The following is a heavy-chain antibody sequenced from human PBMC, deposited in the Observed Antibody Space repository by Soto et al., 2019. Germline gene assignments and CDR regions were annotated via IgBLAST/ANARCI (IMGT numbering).Heavy chain of an antibody. CDR1: GFTFSSYG. V-gene: IGHV3-30*03. CDR2: ISYDGSNK. J-gene: IGHJ4*02. D-gene: IGHD6-6*01. CDR3: LADGRAAREDFDY. Sequence: QVQLVESGGGVVQPGRSLRLSCAASGFTFSSYGMHWVRQAPCKGLEWVAVISYDGSNKYYADSVKGRFTISRDNSKNTLYLQMNSLRAEDTAVYYCLADGRAAREDFDYWGQGTLVTVSS.